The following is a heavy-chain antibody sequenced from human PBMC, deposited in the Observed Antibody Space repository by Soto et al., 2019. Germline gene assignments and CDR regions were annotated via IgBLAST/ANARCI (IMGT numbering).Heavy chain of an antibody. Sequence: QVQLVESGGGVVQPGRSLRLSCAASGFTFSSYAMHWVRQAPGKGLEWVAVISYDGSNKYYADSVKGRFTISRDNSKNTLYLQMNSLRAEDTAVYYCARIGLKVLRYFDWSLKRNFQHWGQGTLVTVSS. CDR1: GFTFSSYA. V-gene: IGHV3-30-3*01. CDR3: ARIGLKVLRYFDWSLKRNFQH. CDR2: ISYDGSNK. J-gene: IGHJ1*01. D-gene: IGHD3-9*01.